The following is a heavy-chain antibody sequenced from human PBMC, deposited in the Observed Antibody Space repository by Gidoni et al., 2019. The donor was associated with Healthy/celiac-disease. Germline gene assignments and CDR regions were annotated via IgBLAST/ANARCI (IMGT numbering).Heavy chain of an antibody. CDR3: ARDANDYGDYGPIDY. J-gene: IGHJ4*02. V-gene: IGHV1-2*02. D-gene: IGHD4-17*01. CDR2: INPNSGGT. CDR1: GYTFTGYY. Sequence: QVQLVQSGAEVKTPGASVKVSFKASGYTFTGYYMHWVRQAPGQGLEWMGWINPNSGGTNYAQKCQGRVTRTRDTSISTAYMELSRLRSDDTAVYYCARDANDYGDYGPIDYWGQGTLVTVSS.